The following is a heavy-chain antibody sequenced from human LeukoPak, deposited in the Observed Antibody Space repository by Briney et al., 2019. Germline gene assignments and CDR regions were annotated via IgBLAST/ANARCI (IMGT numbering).Heavy chain of an antibody. D-gene: IGHD3-10*01. CDR3: AVNSNSGTYPT. CDR1: GLTFSSYW. J-gene: IGHJ5*02. Sequence: PGGSLRLSCAASGLTFSSYWMSWVRQAPGKGLEWVANIKQDGSEKTYVDSVKGRFTISRDNAKNSLYMQVNSLRGEDTAVYYCAVNSNSGTYPTWGQGTLVTVSS. V-gene: IGHV3-7*01. CDR2: IKQDGSEK.